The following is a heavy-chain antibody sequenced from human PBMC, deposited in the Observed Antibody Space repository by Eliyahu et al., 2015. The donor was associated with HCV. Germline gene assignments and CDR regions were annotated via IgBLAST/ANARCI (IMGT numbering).Heavy chain of an antibody. CDR3: ASGGGGIAVTGTGGWFDP. CDR1: GGPITTYY. D-gene: IGHD6-19*01. Sequence: QVQLQESGPGLVKPSETLSLTCTVSGGPITTYYWSRSPAAPGKGLGLVGYIHYSWSTNYNPSLKSRVTISIDTSKNQFSLNLTSVTAADTAMYYCASGGGGIAVTGTGGWFDPWGQGTLVTVSS. CDR2: IHYSWST. V-gene: IGHV4-59*01. J-gene: IGHJ5*02.